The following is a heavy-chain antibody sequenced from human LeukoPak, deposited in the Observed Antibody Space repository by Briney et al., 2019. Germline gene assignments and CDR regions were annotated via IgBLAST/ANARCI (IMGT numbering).Heavy chain of an antibody. Sequence: ASVKVSCKASGYTFTGYYMHWVRQAPGQGLEWMGWINPNSGGTNYAQKFQGWVTMTRDTSISTAYMELSRLRSDDTAVYYCARSGYCYGSGSPPRAFDIWGQGTMVTVSS. D-gene: IGHD3-10*01. J-gene: IGHJ3*02. CDR2: INPNSGGT. CDR1: GYTFTGYY. CDR3: ARSGYCYGSGSPPRAFDI. V-gene: IGHV1-2*04.